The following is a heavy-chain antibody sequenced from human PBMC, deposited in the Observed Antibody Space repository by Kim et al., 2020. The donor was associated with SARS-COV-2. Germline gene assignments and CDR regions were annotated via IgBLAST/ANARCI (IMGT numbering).Heavy chain of an antibody. CDR3: ARTPGWLRYYFDY. CDR2: ISSSSSYT. D-gene: IGHD5-12*01. CDR1: GFTFSDYY. V-gene: IGHV3-11*03. J-gene: IGHJ4*02. Sequence: GGSLRLSCAASGFTFSDYYMSWIRQAPGKGLEWVSYISSSSSYTNYADSVKGRFTISRDNAKNSLYLQMNSLRAEDTAVYYCARTPGWLRYYFDYWGQGTLVTVSS.